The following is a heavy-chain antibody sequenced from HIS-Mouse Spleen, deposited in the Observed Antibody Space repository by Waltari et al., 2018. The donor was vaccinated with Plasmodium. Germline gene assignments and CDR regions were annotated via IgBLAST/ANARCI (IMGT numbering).Heavy chain of an antibody. J-gene: IGHJ4*02. CDR1: GGSISSSSYY. V-gene: IGHV4-39*01. D-gene: IGHD1-26*01. Sequence: QLQLQESGPGLVKPSETLSLTCTVSGGSISSSSYYWGWIRQPPGKGLEWIGSSYYSGSTDYNPSLKSRVTISVDTSKNQFSLKLSSVTAADTAVYYWARRGGSYYYFDYWGQGTLVTVSS. CDR2: SYYSGST. CDR3: ARRGGSYYYFDY.